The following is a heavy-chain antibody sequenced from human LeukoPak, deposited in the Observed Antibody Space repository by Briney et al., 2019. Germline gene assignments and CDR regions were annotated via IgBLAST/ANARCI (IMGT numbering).Heavy chain of an antibody. CDR1: GGSVSSGSYY. CDR2: IYYSGST. J-gene: IGHJ4*02. CDR3: ARGYPIVVFDY. Sequence: PSETLSLTCTVSGGSVSSGSYYWSWIRQPPGKGLEWIGYIYYSGSTNYNPSLKSRVTISVDTSKNQFSLKLSSVTAADTAVYYCARGYPIVVFDYWGQGTLVTVSS. D-gene: IGHD3-22*01. V-gene: IGHV4-61*01.